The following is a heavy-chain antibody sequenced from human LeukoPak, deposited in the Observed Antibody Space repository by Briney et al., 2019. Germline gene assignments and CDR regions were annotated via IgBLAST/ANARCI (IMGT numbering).Heavy chain of an antibody. CDR1: GFTFISYW. D-gene: IGHD3-10*01. J-gene: IGHJ4*02. CDR2: INQDESAK. V-gene: IGHV3-7*03. Sequence: GGSLRLSCAASGFTFISYWMTWVRQAPGKGLEWVAKINQDESAKYYVDSVKGRFTVSRDNAKNSLYLQMDSLRAEDTAVYFCARYQESPSRSSRPLDYWGQGTLVTVSS. CDR3: ARYQESPSRSSRPLDY.